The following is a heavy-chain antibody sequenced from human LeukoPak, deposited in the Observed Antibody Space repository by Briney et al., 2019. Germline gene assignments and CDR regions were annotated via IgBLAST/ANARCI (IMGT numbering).Heavy chain of an antibody. CDR2: ISSSSSYI. V-gene: IGHV3-21*01. Sequence: GGSLRLSCAASGFTFSSYSMNWVRQAPGKGLEWVSSISSSSSYIYYEDSVKGRFTISRDNAKNSLYLRMISLRAEDKTVYYFAKLVRFLGDMDVWVKGTTVTVSS. J-gene: IGHJ6*03. CDR1: GFTFSSYS. CDR3: AKLVRFLGDMDV. D-gene: IGHD3-3*01.